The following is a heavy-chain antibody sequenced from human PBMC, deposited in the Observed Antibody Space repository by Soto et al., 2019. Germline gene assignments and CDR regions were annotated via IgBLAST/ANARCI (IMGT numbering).Heavy chain of an antibody. Sequence: PSDTLSLTCSVSGRCMSSKYWSWIRQSPDKGLEWLGYVFYGGTDYNPSLGGRVSMSVETSKSQFSLKSTSVTVADTAVYYCASYRGALYFEPWGHVILGTVSS. J-gene: IGHJ4*01. D-gene: IGHD3-16*01. CDR3: ASYRGALYFEP. CDR2: VFYGGT. V-gene: IGHV4-59*07. CDR1: GRCMSSKY.